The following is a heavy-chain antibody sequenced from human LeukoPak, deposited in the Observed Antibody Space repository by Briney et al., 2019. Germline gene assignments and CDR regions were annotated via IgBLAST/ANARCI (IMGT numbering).Heavy chain of an antibody. D-gene: IGHD3-16*01. Sequence: GGSLRLSCAASGFTFSSYCMSWDRQAPGLGLEWVSVIYSGGTTYYADSVKGRFTISRDSSKNTVYLQMNILRGEDTAVYYCAKINGWEAFDIWGQGTMVTVSS. CDR1: GFTFSSYC. CDR3: AKINGWEAFDI. CDR2: IYSGGTT. J-gene: IGHJ3*02. V-gene: IGHV3-66*01.